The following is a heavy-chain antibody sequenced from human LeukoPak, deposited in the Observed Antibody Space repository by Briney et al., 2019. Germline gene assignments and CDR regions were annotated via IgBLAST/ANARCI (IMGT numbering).Heavy chain of an antibody. CDR1: GFTFSSYA. D-gene: IGHD5-24*01. J-gene: IGHJ4*02. V-gene: IGHV3-23*01. CDR2: ISGSGGST. CDR3: AKDRERWLQLFDY. Sequence: PGGSLRLSCAAPGFTFSSYAMSWVRQAPGKGLEWVSAISGSGGSTYYADSAKGRFTISRDNSKNTLYLQMNSLRAEDTAVYYCAKDRERWLQLFDYWGQGTLVTVSS.